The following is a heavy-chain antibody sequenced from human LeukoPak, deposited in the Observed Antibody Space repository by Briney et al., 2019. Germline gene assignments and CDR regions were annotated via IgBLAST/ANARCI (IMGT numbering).Heavy chain of an antibody. CDR2: ISSSGSTI. V-gene: IGHV3-11*04. Sequence: PGGSLRLSCAASGFTFSDYYMSWIRQAPGKGLEWVSYISSSGSTIYYADSVKGRFTISRDNAKNSLYLQMNSLRAEDTAVYYCARVGHSSGWYDYYYYGMDVWGQGTTVTVSS. J-gene: IGHJ6*02. CDR1: GFTFSDYY. D-gene: IGHD6-19*01. CDR3: ARVGHSSGWYDYYYYGMDV.